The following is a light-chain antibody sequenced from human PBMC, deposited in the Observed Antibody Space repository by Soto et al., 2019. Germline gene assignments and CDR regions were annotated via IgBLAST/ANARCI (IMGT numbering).Light chain of an antibody. V-gene: IGKV1-33*01. J-gene: IGKJ4*01. CDR3: QQYNSMLS. CDR1: HDVSRN. CDR2: DAS. Sequence: DIQMTQSPSSLYASVGDRVTIACQSSHDVSRNLNWFQQKPGEAPKLLIYDASNLERGVPSRFSGSGSGTHFTFTISSLQPDDVATYYCQQYNSMLSFGGGT.